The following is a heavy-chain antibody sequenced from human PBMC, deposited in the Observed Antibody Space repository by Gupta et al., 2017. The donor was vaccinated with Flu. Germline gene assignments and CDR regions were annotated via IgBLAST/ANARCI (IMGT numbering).Heavy chain of an antibody. D-gene: IGHD1-26*01. J-gene: IGHJ5*02. CDR2: INPNSGGT. V-gene: IGHV1-2*02. CDR3: ARDPTRVGAGGFDP. CDR1: GYTFTVYY. Sequence: QVQLVQSGAEVKKPGASVKVSCKASGYTFTVYYMHLVRQAPGQGLEWMGWINPNSGGTNYAQKFQGRVTMTRDTSISTAYMELSRLRADDTAVYYCARDPTRVGAGGFDPWGQGTLVTVAS.